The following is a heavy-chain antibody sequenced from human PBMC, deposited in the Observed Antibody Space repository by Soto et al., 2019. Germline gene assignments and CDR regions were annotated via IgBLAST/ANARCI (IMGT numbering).Heavy chain of an antibody. J-gene: IGHJ6*02. CDR2: IYSGGST. CDR3: ASGWYGSGGAYYYGMDV. D-gene: IGHD3-10*01. Sequence: GGSLRLSCAASGFTVSSNYMSWVRQAPGKGLEWVSVIYSGGSTKYADSVKGRFTISRDTSKNTLYLQMNSLRAEDTAVYYCASGWYGSGGAYYYGMDVWGQGTTVTVSS. CDR1: GFTVSSNY. V-gene: IGHV3-53*01.